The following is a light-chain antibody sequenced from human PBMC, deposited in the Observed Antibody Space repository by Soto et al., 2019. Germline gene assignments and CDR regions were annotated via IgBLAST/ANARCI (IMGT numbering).Light chain of an antibody. Sequence: QSALTQPASVSGSPGQSITISCTGTSSDVGSYNYVSWYQQHPGKAPRLMIYASSNRPSGVSHRFSGSRSGNTASLTISGLQAEDEADYFCSSYTSDSTLYVFGSGTKV. J-gene: IGLJ1*01. CDR3: SSYTSDSTLYV. V-gene: IGLV2-14*01. CDR1: SSDVGSYNY. CDR2: ASS.